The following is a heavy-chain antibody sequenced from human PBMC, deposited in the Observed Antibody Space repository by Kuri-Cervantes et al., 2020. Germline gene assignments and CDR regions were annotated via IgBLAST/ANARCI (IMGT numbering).Heavy chain of an antibody. CDR1: GFTFDDYA. CDR2: ISWNSGST. D-gene: IGHD6-6*01. CDR3: VRTARGPDY. Sequence: LSLTCAASGFTFDDYAMHWVRQAPGKGLEWVSGISWNSGSTVYADSAKGRFTISRDNAKNSLYLQMNSLRVEATAVYYWVRTARGPDYWGQGTLVTVSS. J-gene: IGHJ4*02. V-gene: IGHV3-9*01.